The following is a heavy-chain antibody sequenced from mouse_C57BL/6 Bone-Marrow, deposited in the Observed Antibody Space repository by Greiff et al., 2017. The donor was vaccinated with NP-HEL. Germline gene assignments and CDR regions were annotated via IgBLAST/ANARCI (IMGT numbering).Heavy chain of an antibody. CDR2: IHPNSGST. D-gene: IGHD6-2*01. Sequence: QVQLQQPGAELVKPGASVKLSCKASGYTFTSYWMHWVKQRPGQGLEWIGMIHPNSGSTNYNEKFKSKATLTVDKSSNTAYMQLSSLTSEDSAVYYCARNSLAWFAYWGQGTLVTVSA. CDR3: ARNSLAWFAY. CDR1: GYTFTSYW. V-gene: IGHV1-64*01. J-gene: IGHJ3*01.